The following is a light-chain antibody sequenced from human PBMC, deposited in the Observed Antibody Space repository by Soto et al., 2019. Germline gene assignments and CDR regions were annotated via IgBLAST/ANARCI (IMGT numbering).Light chain of an antibody. CDR2: AAS. CDR3: QQSYSTPIT. V-gene: IGKV1-39*01. CDR1: QSISSY. Sequence: DIQMTQSPSSLSASVGDRVTITCRASQSISSYLYWYQQKPGKAPTLLIYAASSLQSGVPSRFSGSGSGTDFTLTISSLQPEDFATYYCQQSYSTPITFGQGTKVDIK. J-gene: IGKJ3*01.